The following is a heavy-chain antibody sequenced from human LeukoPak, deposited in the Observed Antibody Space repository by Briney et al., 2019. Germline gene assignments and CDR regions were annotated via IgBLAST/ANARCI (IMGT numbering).Heavy chain of an antibody. Sequence: GGSLRLSCAASGFTFSSHAMNWVRQAPGKGLEWVAVMSYDGGKKYYADSVKGRFTTSRDNSKDTLYLQMNSLRAEDTAVYYCATDRNSGKYYDYWGQGTLVTVPS. CDR1: GFTFSSHA. CDR2: MSYDGGKK. J-gene: IGHJ4*02. V-gene: IGHV3-30*04. D-gene: IGHD1-26*01. CDR3: ATDRNSGKYYDY.